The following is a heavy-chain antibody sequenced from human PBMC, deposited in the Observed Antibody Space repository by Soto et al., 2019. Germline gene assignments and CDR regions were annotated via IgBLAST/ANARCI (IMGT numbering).Heavy chain of an antibody. Sequence: SVKVSCKASGGTFSSYAISWVRQAPGQGLEWMGRINPICGSANYAQKFQGRVTMTGDTSTSTVYMELSSLRSEDTAVYYCARDYYDFWSGYSTSTDYWGQGTLVTVSS. D-gene: IGHD3-3*01. CDR2: INPICGSA. V-gene: IGHV1-69*04. CDR1: GGTFSSYA. CDR3: ARDYYDFWSGYSTSTDY. J-gene: IGHJ4*02.